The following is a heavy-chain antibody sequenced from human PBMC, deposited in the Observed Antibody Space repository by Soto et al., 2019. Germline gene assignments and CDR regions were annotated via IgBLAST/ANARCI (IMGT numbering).Heavy chain of an antibody. CDR2: ISSNGRST. D-gene: IGHD2-8*01. V-gene: IGHV3-64*01. CDR3: ARDRCTNGVCYAPSDY. Sequence: GGSLRLSCATSGFTFSTYSMHWVRQAPGKGLEYVSAISSNGRSTYYANSVKGRFTISRDNSKNTLYLQMDSLRAEDMAVYYCARDRCTNGVCYAPSDYWGQGTLVPVSS. J-gene: IGHJ4*02. CDR1: GFTFSTYS.